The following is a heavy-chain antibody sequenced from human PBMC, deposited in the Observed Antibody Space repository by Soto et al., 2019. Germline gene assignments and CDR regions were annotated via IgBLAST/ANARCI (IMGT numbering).Heavy chain of an antibody. Sequence: SVRLSCTASGLTFTSSSFHWVRQAPGKGLEWVAVISENGDRQYSTESVRGRFLISRDSSKNTVYLQMNSLRPEDTGVYFCARRLATTVSALGYWGQGALVTVSS. CDR2: ISENGDRQ. D-gene: IGHD4-17*01. CDR3: ARRLATTVSALGY. J-gene: IGHJ4*02. V-gene: IGHV3-30-3*01. CDR1: GLTFTSSS.